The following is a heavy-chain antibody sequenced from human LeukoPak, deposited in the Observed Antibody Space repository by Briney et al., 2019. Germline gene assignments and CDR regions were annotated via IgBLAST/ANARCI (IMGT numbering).Heavy chain of an antibody. CDR1: GYTFTSYD. D-gene: IGHD4-17*01. Sequence: SVKVSCKASGYTFTSYDINWVRQAPGQGLEWMGGIIPIFGTANYAQKFQGRVTITADKSTSTAYMELSSLRSEDTAVYYCARDRADYGDYVGYFDLWGRGTLVTVSS. CDR3: ARDRADYGDYVGYFDL. CDR2: IIPIFGTA. V-gene: IGHV1-69*06. J-gene: IGHJ2*01.